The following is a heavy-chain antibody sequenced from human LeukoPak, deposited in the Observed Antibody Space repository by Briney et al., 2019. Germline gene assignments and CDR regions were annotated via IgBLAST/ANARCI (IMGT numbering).Heavy chain of an antibody. Sequence: PSETLSLTCIVSGGSISSYYWSWIRQPPGKGLEWIGYIYDSGSTNYNPSLKSRVTISVDTPKNQFSLKLSSVAAADTAVYYCARDFRSGYPYYYYYGMDVWGQGTTVTVSS. CDR3: ARDFRSGYPYYYYYGMDV. CDR2: IYDSGST. D-gene: IGHD3-3*01. J-gene: IGHJ6*02. CDR1: GGSISSYY. V-gene: IGHV4-59*01.